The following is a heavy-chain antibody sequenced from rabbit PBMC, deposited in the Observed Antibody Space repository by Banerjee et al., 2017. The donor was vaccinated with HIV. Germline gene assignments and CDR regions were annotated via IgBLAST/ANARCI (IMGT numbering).Heavy chain of an antibody. J-gene: IGHJ6*01. CDR2: IYIDTGGT. V-gene: IGHV1S40*01. CDR3: ARYVYVGSSYGNL. Sequence: QSLEESGGGLVKPEGSLTLTCKASGFDLSSYYDMCWVRQAPGKGPEWIACIYIDTGGTAYANWAKGRFSISKTSSTTVTLQMTSLTAADTATYFCARYVYVGSSYGNLWGPGTLVTVS. D-gene: IGHD8-1*01. CDR1: GFDLSSYYD.